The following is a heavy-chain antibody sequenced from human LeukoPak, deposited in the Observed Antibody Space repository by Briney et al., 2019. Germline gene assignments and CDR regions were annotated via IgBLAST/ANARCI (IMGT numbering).Heavy chain of an antibody. CDR2: ISGSGGST. D-gene: IGHD2-8*01. Sequence: PGGSLRLSCAASGFTFSSYAMSWVRQAPGKGLEWVSAISGSGGSTYYADSVKGRFTISRDNSKNTLYLQMNSLRAEDTAVYYCAKSGRAMVYAIASYYFDYWGQGTLVTVSS. CDR3: AKSGRAMVYAIASYYFDY. CDR1: GFTFSSYA. V-gene: IGHV3-23*01. J-gene: IGHJ4*02.